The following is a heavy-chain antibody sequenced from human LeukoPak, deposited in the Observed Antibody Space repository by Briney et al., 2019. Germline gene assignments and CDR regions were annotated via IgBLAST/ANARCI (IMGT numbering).Heavy chain of an antibody. Sequence: GGSLRLSCAASGFTFTSYAMHWVRQAPGKGLEWVAVIWYDGSNKYYADSVKGRFTISRDNSKNTLYLQMNSLRAEDTAVYYCARDAAAPGYSYPFDYWGQGTLVTVSS. J-gene: IGHJ4*02. CDR2: IWYDGSNK. V-gene: IGHV3-33*08. CDR1: GFTFTSYA. D-gene: IGHD5-18*01. CDR3: ARDAAAPGYSYPFDY.